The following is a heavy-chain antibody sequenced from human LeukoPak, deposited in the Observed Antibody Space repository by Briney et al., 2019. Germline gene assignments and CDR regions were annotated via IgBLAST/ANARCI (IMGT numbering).Heavy chain of an antibody. CDR2: ISYDGSNK. CDR3: ASRVYSSGWYPP. V-gene: IGHV3-30-3*01. Sequence: GGSPRLSCAASGFTFSSYAMHWVRQAPGKGLEWVAVISYDGSNKYYADSVKGRFTISRDNSKNTLYLQMNSLRAEDTAVYYCASRVYSSGWYPPWGQGTLVTVSS. J-gene: IGHJ5*02. CDR1: GFTFSSYA. D-gene: IGHD6-19*01.